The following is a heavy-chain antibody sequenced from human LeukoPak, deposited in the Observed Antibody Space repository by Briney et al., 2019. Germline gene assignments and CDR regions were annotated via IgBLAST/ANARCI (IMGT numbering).Heavy chain of an antibody. V-gene: IGHV3-11*06. J-gene: IGHJ4*02. CDR3: ARALRAAADDY. Sequence: RAGGSLRLSCAASGFTFSDYYMSWIRQAPGKGLEWVSSISSSSSYIYYADSVKGRFTISRDNAKNSLYLQMNSLRAEDTAVYYCARALRAAADDYWGQGTLVTVSS. CDR2: ISSSSSYI. D-gene: IGHD6-13*01. CDR1: GFTFSDYY.